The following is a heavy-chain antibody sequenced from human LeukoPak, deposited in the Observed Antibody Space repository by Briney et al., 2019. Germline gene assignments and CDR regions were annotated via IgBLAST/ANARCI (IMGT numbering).Heavy chain of an antibody. J-gene: IGHJ4*02. CDR3: AREGIGPWYFDY. CDR2: ISSSSSYI. V-gene: IGHV3-21*01. Sequence: GGSLRLSCAASGFTFSSYSMNWVRQAPGKGLEWVSSISSSSSYIYYADSVKGRFTISRDNAKNSLYLQMNSLRAEDTAVYYCAREGIGPWYFDYWGQGTLVTVSS. CDR1: GFTFSSYS.